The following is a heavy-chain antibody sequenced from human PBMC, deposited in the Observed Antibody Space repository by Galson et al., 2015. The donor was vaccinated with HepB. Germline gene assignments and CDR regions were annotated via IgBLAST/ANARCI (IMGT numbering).Heavy chain of an antibody. CDR1: GFTVSSNY. V-gene: IGHV3-66*02. D-gene: IGHD6-19*01. Sequence: SLRLSCAASGFTVSSNYMSWVRQAPGKGLEWVSVIYSGGSTNYADSVKGRFTISRDNSKNTLCLQMNSLRAEDTAVYYCARVRGKTRQWLGRDNWFDPWGQGTLVTVSS. CDR2: IYSGGST. J-gene: IGHJ5*02. CDR3: ARVRGKTRQWLGRDNWFDP.